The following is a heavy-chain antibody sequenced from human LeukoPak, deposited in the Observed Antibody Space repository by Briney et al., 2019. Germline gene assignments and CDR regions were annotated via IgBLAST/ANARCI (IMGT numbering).Heavy chain of an antibody. Sequence: SETLSITCAVYGGSFSGYYWSWIRQPPGKGLEWIGEINHSGSTNYNPSLKSRVTISVDTSKNQFSLKLSSVTAADTAVYYCARVYCGGDCYSGGPKYYFDYWGQGTLVTVSS. D-gene: IGHD2-21*02. CDR1: GGSFSGYY. J-gene: IGHJ4*02. CDR2: INHSGST. V-gene: IGHV4-34*01. CDR3: ARVYCGGDCYSGGPKYYFDY.